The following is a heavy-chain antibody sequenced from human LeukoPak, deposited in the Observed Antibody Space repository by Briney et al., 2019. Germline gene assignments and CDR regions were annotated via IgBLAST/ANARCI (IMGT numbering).Heavy chain of an antibody. D-gene: IGHD3-22*01. CDR1: GYTFTAYY. Sequence: ASVNVSCKASGYTFTAYYMHWVRQAPGQGLEWMGWINPNNGGTNYGQKFQGRVTMTRDTSISTAFMELSSLRSDDTAVYYCARGDNYYDVGSLNWLDPWGQGTLVTVSS. J-gene: IGHJ5*02. V-gene: IGHV1-2*02. CDR3: ARGDNYYDVGSLNWLDP. CDR2: INPNNGGT.